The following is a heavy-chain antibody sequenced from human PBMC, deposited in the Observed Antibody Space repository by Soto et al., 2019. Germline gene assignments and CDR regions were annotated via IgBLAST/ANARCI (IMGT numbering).Heavy chain of an antibody. CDR1: GFTFSSYA. CDR3: AKDRCGGDCYSNY. J-gene: IGHJ4*02. CDR2: ISGSGGST. V-gene: IGHV3-23*01. Sequence: HPGGSLRLSCAASGFTFSSYAMSWVRQAPGKGLEWVSAISGSGGSTYYADSVKGRFTISRDNSKNTLYLQMNSLRAEDTAVYYCAKDRCGGDCYSNYWGQGTLVTVSS. D-gene: IGHD2-21*02.